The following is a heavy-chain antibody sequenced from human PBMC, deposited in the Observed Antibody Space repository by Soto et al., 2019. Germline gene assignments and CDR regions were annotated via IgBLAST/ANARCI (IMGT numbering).Heavy chain of an antibody. D-gene: IGHD1-7*01. Sequence: ASVKVSCKASGYTFTSYAMHWVRQAPGQRLEWMGWINAGNGNTKYSQKFQGRVTITRDTSVSTAYMELSSLRSEDTAVYYCAREERVVGITGTGNDAFDIWGQGTMVTVSS. CDR3: AREERVVGITGTGNDAFDI. V-gene: IGHV1-3*01. CDR1: GYTFTSYA. CDR2: INAGNGNT. J-gene: IGHJ3*02.